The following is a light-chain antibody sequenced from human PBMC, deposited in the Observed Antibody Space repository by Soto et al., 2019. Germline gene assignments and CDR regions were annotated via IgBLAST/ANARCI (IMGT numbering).Light chain of an antibody. CDR1: QSISSW. CDR2: KAS. V-gene: IGKV1-5*03. CDR3: QQYNDNWT. J-gene: IGKJ1*01. Sequence: DIQMTQSPSTLSASVGDRVTITCRASQSISSWLAWYQQKPGKAPRLLIYKASNLESGVPSRFSGSGSGTEFTLPISSLQPDDSATYYCQQYNDNWTFGQGTKVEMK.